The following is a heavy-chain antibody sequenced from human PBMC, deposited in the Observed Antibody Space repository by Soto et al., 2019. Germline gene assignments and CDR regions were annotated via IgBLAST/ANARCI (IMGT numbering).Heavy chain of an antibody. Sequence: ASVTVSCTASGFNFTTYGISWVGPAPGQGLEWMGWISAYNGNTNYAQKLQGRVTMTTDTSTSTAYMELRSLRSDDTAVYYCATDYYYDSSGYYKLDPWGQGTLVTVSS. CDR1: GFNFTTYG. D-gene: IGHD3-22*01. CDR2: ISAYNGNT. V-gene: IGHV1-18*01. J-gene: IGHJ5*02. CDR3: ATDYYYDSSGYYKLDP.